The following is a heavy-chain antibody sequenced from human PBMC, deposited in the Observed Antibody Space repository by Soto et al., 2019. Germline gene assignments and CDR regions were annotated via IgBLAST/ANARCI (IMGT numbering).Heavy chain of an antibody. D-gene: IGHD3-16*01. V-gene: IGHV1-18*01. CDR1: GYTFTRYG. Sequence: QVQLVQSGAEVKNPGASVKVSCKASGYTFTRYGIGWARQAPGQGLEWMGWINTYNGNTNYAQNVQGRVTLTTDTSTSTAYMVLRSLRSNDTAIYYCAMVDVYVTPSPQDVWGKGTTVIVSS. CDR2: INTYNGNT. CDR3: AMVDVYVTPSPQDV. J-gene: IGHJ6*04.